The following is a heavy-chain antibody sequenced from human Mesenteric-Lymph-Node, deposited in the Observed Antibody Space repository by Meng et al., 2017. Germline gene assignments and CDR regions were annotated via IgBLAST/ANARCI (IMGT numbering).Heavy chain of an antibody. V-gene: IGHV3-33*01. CDR3: ARDSGTTHSYGHY. D-gene: IGHD5-18*01. CDR2: IWYDGSNK. J-gene: IGHJ4*02. CDR1: GFTFSGYG. Sequence: VALWGAGGRVVQAGWFLRRSCAASGFTFSGYGMHWVRQARGKGLEWVAVIWYDGSNKYYADSVKGRFTSSRDNSKNTLYLQMNSLRAEDTAVYYCARDSGTTHSYGHYWGQGTLVTVSS.